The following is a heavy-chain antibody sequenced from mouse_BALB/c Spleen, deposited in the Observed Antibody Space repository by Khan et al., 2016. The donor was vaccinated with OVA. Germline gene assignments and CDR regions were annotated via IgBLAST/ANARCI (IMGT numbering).Heavy chain of an antibody. V-gene: IGHV1S136*01. D-gene: IGHD1-2*01. CDR3: TRQLRLHGLPY. Sequence: EVQLQESGPELVKPGASVKMSCKASGYTFTSYVMHWVRQKPGQGLEWIGYIYPYNDDTKYNEKFKGKATLTSDKSSSTAFMELSSLTSEDSAVYYCTRQLRLHGLPYWGQGTLVTVSA. CDR2: IYPYNDDT. J-gene: IGHJ3*01. CDR1: GYTFTSYV.